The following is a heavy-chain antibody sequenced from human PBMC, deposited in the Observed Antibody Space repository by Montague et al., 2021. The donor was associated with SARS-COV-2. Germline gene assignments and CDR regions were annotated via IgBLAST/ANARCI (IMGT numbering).Heavy chain of an antibody. V-gene: IGHV6-1*01. CDR2: TYYRSKWYN. CDR1: GDSVSSNSAA. J-gene: IGHJ5*02. Sequence: CAISGDSVSSNSAAWNWIRQSPSRGLEWLGRTYYRSKWYNDYAVSVKSRITINPDTSKNQFSLQLNSVTPEDTAVYYCARTGWYRSHGTTGNWFDPWGQGTLVTVSS. CDR3: ARTGWYRSHGTTGNWFDP. D-gene: IGHD1-7*01.